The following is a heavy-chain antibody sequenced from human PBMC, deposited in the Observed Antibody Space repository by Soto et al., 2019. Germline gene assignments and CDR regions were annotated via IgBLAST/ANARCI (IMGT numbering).Heavy chain of an antibody. Sequence: QVQLQQWGAGLLKPSETLSLTCAVYGGFVSSGSYYWSWIRQPPGKGLEWIGEMSHSGGTQFNPSPKSRVTISVDTSKNQFSLKMSSVTAADTALYYCSRVERGTATSVVDAFDIWGPGTMVTVSS. CDR3: SRVERGTATSVVDAFDI. D-gene: IGHD2-21*02. V-gene: IGHV4-34*01. CDR2: MSHSGGT. CDR1: GGFVSSGSYY. J-gene: IGHJ3*02.